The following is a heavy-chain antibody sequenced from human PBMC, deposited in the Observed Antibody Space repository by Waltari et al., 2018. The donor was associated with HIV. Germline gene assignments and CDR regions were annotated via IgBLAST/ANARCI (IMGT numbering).Heavy chain of an antibody. Sequence: QVQLQESGPGLVKPSQTLSLTCTVSGGSISSGGYYWSWIRQHPGKGLGWSGYIYYSGSTYYTPSLKSRVTISGDTSKNEFSLNLNSVTAADTAVYYCARVGALRLVYYWGQGTLVTVSS. CDR2: IYYSGST. CDR3: ARVGALRLVYY. CDR1: GGSISSGGYY. V-gene: IGHV4-31*03. J-gene: IGHJ4*02. D-gene: IGHD3-10*01.